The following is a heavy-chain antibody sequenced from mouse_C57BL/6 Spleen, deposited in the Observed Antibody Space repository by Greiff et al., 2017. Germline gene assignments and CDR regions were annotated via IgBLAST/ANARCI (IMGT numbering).Heavy chain of an antibody. CDR2: INYDASST. V-gene: IGHV5-16*01. CDR3: ARGDGNYAYAMDY. CDR1: GFTFSDYY. Sequence: EVMLVESEGGLVQPGSSMKLSCTASGFTFSDYYMAWVRQVPEKGLEWVANINYDASSTYYLDSLKSRFIISRDNAKNILYLQMSSLKSEDTATYYCARGDGNYAYAMDYWGQGTSVTVSS. D-gene: IGHD2-1*01. J-gene: IGHJ4*01.